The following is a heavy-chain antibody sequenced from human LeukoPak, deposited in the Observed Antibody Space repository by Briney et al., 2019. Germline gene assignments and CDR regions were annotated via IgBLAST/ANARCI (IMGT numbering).Heavy chain of an antibody. V-gene: IGHV3-30*18. CDR2: LSSDGSET. D-gene: IGHD6-19*01. CDR3: AKSIAVAGRGWYGLDV. CDR1: GFTFSNYG. Sequence: GRSLRLSCTVSGFTFSNYGMHWVRQAPGKGLEWVALLSSDGSETYYADSVRGRFIISRDNSKNTLYLQTNSLRGDDTAVYYCAKSIAVAGRGWYGLDVWGQGTTVTVSS. J-gene: IGHJ6*02.